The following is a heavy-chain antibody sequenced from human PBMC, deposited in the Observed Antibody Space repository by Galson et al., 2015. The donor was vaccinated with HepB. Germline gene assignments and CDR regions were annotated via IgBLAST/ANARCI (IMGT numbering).Heavy chain of an antibody. J-gene: IGHJ4*02. V-gene: IGHV3-23*01. Sequence: SLRLSCAASGFTFSSYAMNWVRQAPGKGLEWVSGISDSGAEKYYADSVKGRFTISRDNSKNTVYLQMNSLRAEDTAIYYGAKNSYFEYWGQGALVTVSS. CDR2: ISDSGAEK. CDR3: AKNSYFEY. D-gene: IGHD3-16*01. CDR1: GFTFSSYA.